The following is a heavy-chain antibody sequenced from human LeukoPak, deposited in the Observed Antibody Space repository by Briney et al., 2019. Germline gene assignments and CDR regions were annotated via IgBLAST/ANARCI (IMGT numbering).Heavy chain of an antibody. CDR1: GGSISSGDYY. CDR3: ARDSITTPRFDP. CDR2: IYYSGST. D-gene: IGHD1-14*01. V-gene: IGHV4-30-4*01. J-gene: IGHJ5*02. Sequence: SETLSLTCTVSGGSISSGDYYWSWIRQPPGKGLEWIGYIYYSGSTYYNPSLKSRVTISVDTSKNQFSLKLSSVTAADTAVYYCARDSITTPRFDPWGQGTQVTVSS.